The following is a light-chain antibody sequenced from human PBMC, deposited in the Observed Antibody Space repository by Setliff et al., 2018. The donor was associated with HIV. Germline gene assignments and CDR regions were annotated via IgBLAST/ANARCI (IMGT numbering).Light chain of an antibody. CDR2: DVS. CDR3: SSYTSSTPLYV. CDR1: SSDVSTYNF. Sequence: QSALAQPASVSGSPGQPITISCTGTSSDVSTYNFVSWYQQHPGKAPKLMIYDVSYRPSGVSNRFSGSESGNTASLTISGLQAEDEADYYCSSYTSSTPLYVFGNGTKVTVL. J-gene: IGLJ1*01. V-gene: IGLV2-14*03.